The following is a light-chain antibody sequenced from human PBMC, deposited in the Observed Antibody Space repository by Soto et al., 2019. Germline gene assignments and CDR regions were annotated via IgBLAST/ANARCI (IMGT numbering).Light chain of an antibody. CDR3: QQTYTAPRT. V-gene: IGKV1-39*01. CDR1: QSITIY. CDR2: GAS. J-gene: IGKJ1*01. Sequence: DIQMTQSPSSLSASVGDRVTITCRASQSITIYLNWYQQQPGKAPRLLIYGASTLQTGVPSRFSGSGSMTDFTLTISDLQPEDFATYYCQQTYTAPRTVGQGTKVHI.